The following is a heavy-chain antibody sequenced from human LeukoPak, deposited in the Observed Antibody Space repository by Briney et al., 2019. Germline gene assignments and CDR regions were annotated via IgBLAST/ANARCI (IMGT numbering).Heavy chain of an antibody. J-gene: IGHJ6*02. D-gene: IGHD1-26*01. CDR1: GFTFSSYG. CDR2: ISYDGSKK. CDR3: AKGISLQWEESVFHYYAMDV. Sequence: GGSLRLSCAASGFTFSSYGMRWVRQAPGKGLEWAAVISYDGSKKYYADSVKGRFTISRDNSKNTLHLQMNSLRIEDTAVYYCAKGISLQWEESVFHYYAMDVWGQGTTVTVSS. V-gene: IGHV3-30*18.